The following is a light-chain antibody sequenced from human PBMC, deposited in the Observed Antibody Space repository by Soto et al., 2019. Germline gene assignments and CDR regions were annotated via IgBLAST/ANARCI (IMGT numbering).Light chain of an antibody. V-gene: IGKV3-20*01. J-gene: IGKJ1*01. CDR3: QHYRSPSWT. CDR2: AAS. Sequence: IVLTQSPGTLSLSPGERATLSCRASQSVTSNYLAWYQQKPGQAPRILIFAASSRATGIPDKFSGSGSGSDVTLTISRLEPDDFAVYYCQHYRSPSWTFGQGTKVEIK. CDR1: QSVTSNY.